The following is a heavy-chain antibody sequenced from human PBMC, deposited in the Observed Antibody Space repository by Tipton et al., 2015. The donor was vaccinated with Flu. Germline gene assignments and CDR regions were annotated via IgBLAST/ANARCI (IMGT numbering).Heavy chain of an antibody. CDR3: ARNILVRPPSGYYYGMDV. D-gene: IGHD2/OR15-2a*01. CDR2: ITSSGGTI. Sequence: SLRLSCAAFGFTFSSYEMNWVRQAPGKGLEWDSFITSSGGTIYYADSVKGRFSISRDNAKNSLFLQMNSLRAEDTAIYYCARNILVRPPSGYYYGMDVWGQGTTVTVSS. V-gene: IGHV3-48*03. J-gene: IGHJ6*02. CDR1: GFTFSSYE.